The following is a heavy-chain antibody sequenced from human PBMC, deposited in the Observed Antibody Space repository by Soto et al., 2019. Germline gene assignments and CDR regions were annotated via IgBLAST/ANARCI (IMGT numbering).Heavy chain of an antibody. D-gene: IGHD3-16*01. V-gene: IGHV3-15*01. Sequence: EVQLVESGGDFVKPGGSLRVSCAVSGFSFSNAWMSWVRQAPGKGLEWVGRIKSSADGGTTDYTAPVKGRFTISRDDSKNTVFLQMNSLKTEDTAVYYCTAHLGEFFPLDYWGQGTLVTVSS. CDR1: GFSFSNAW. CDR2: IKSSADGGTT. CDR3: TAHLGEFFPLDY. J-gene: IGHJ4*02.